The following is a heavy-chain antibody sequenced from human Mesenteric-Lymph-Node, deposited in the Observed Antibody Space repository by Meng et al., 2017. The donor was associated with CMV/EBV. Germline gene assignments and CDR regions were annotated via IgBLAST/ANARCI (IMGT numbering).Heavy chain of an antibody. CDR3: ARWGGGRHFDY. Sequence: CKASGGTFSSYAISWVRQAPGQGLEGMGGIIPIFGKANYAQKFQGRVTITTDESTSTAYMELSSLRSEDTAVYYCARWGGGRHFDYWGQGTLVTVSS. CDR1: GGTFSSYA. D-gene: IGHD2-15*01. J-gene: IGHJ4*02. V-gene: IGHV1-69*05. CDR2: IIPIFGKA.